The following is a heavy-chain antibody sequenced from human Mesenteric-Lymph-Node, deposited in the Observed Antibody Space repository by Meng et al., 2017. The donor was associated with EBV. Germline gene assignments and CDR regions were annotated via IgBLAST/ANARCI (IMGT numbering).Heavy chain of an antibody. CDR3: ASAQCSGGGCPGGS. V-gene: IGHV4-4*02. J-gene: IGHJ5*02. CDR1: DGSINT. D-gene: IGHD2-15*01. CDR2: IYHSGIT. Sequence: QVQLQESGPGLVKPSGTLSLTCAVSDGSINTWVRQPPGKGLEWIGEIYHSGITNYNPSLSSRVTMSVDKSKNQFSLNLISLTAADTAVYYCASAQCSGGGCPGGSWGQGTLVTVSS.